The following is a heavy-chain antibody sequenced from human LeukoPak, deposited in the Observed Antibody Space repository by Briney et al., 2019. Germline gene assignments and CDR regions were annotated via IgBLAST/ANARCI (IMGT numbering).Heavy chain of an antibody. CDR1: GGTFSSYA. Sequence: SVKVSCKASGGTFSSYAISWVRQAPGQGLEWMGRIIPIFGTANYAQKFQGRVTITTDESMSTAYMELSSLRSEDTAVYYCARLSCSSTSCGYYFDYWGQGTLVTVSS. V-gene: IGHV1-69*05. D-gene: IGHD2-2*01. J-gene: IGHJ4*02. CDR3: ARLSCSSTSCGYYFDY. CDR2: IIPIFGTA.